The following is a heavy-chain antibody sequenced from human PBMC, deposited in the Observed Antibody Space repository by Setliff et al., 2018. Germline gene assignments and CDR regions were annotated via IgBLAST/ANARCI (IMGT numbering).Heavy chain of an antibody. CDR3: ARGGLAAAGRKGVFEY. CDR2: INPNSGGA. D-gene: IGHD6-13*01. J-gene: IGHJ4*02. CDR1: GYTFAGYY. V-gene: IGHV1-2*02. Sequence: GASVKVSCKASGYTFAGYYMHWVRQAPGQGLEWMGWINPNSGGANYAQKFQGRVTMTRDTSISTGYMELSRLRSDDTAVYYCARGGLAAAGRKGVFEYWGQGTVVTVSS.